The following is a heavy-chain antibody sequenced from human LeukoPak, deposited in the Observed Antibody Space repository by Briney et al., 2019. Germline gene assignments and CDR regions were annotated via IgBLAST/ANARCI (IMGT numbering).Heavy chain of an antibody. CDR2: INAGNGNT. Sequence: ASVKVSCKASGYTFTGYAIHWVRQAPGQSLEWMGWINAGNGNTKYAPKFQDRVTFTRDTSADTAYLELSSLRAEDTAVYYCARSGCSSTSCHRPGAFDIWGQGTMVTVSS. CDR3: ARSGCSSTSCHRPGAFDI. CDR1: GYTFTGYA. J-gene: IGHJ3*02. D-gene: IGHD2-2*01. V-gene: IGHV1-3*01.